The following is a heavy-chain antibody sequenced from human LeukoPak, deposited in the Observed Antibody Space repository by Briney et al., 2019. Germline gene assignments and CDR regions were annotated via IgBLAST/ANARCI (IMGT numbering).Heavy chain of an antibody. Sequence: PGGSLRPSCAASGFTFSSYAMHWVRQAPGKGLEWVAVISYDGSNKYYVDSVKGRFTISRDNSKNTLYLQMNSLRAEDTAVYYCARGYNYYDSSGYYRIDYWGQGALVTVSS. CDR1: GFTFSSYA. V-gene: IGHV3-30*04. J-gene: IGHJ4*02. CDR3: ARGYNYYDSSGYYRIDY. D-gene: IGHD3-22*01. CDR2: ISYDGSNK.